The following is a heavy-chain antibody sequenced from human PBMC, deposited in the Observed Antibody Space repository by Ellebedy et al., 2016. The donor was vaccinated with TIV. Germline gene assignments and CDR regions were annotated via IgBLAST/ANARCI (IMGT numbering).Heavy chain of an antibody. J-gene: IGHJ5*02. D-gene: IGHD3-3*01. CDR2: IKYDGYEK. CDR3: VGFGVFNL. Sequence: PGGSLRLSCEASGFTFGISWMDWVRQAPGKGLEWVANIKYDGYEKYYVDSVKGRFTISRENAKNALFLQMDGLRVDDSAVYYCVGFGVFNLWGQGAPVTVSS. CDR1: GFTFGISW. V-gene: IGHV3-7*01.